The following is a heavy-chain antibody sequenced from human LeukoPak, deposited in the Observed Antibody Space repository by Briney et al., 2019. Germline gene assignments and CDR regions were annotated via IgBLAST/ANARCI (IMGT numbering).Heavy chain of an antibody. CDR1: GFIFSNFA. V-gene: IGHV3-33*08. D-gene: IGHD3-22*01. CDR3: ARAYYLDSSVTPDY. Sequence: TGRSLRLSCAASGFIFSNFAMHWVRQAPGKGLEWVALIWYDGSNKYYADSVKGRFTISRDNSKNTVYLQMNSLRAEDTAVYYCARAYYLDSSVTPDYWGQGTLVTVSS. J-gene: IGHJ4*02. CDR2: IWYDGSNK.